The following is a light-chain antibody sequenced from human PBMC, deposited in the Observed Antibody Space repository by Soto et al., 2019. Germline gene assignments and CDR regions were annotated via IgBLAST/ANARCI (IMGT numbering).Light chain of an antibody. J-gene: IGLJ2*01. V-gene: IGLV2-23*01. CDR2: EGS. CDR1: SSDVGSYNL. CDR3: CSYAGSSSHVV. Sequence: ALTQPASVSGSPGQSITISCTGTSSDVGSYNLVSWYQQHPGKAPKLMIYEGSKRPSGVSNRFSGSKSGNTASLTISGLQAEDEADYYCCSYAGSSSHVVFGGGTKLTVL.